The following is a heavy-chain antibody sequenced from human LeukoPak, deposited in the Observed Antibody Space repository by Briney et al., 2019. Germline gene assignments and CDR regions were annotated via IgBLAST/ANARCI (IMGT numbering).Heavy chain of an antibody. D-gene: IGHD3-22*01. CDR1: GGSISPYY. Sequence: PSEALSLTCTVSGGSISPYYWNWIRQPPGKGLEWIGYIYYSGNTNYNPSLKSRVTISVDTSKNQFSLKLSSVTAADTAVYYCARDFYDTSTYYYVDAFDIWGQGTMVTVSS. J-gene: IGHJ3*02. CDR2: IYYSGNT. CDR3: ARDFYDTSTYYYVDAFDI. V-gene: IGHV4-59*01.